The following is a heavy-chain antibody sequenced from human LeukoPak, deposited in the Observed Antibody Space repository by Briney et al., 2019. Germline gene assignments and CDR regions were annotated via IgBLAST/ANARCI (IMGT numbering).Heavy chain of an antibody. V-gene: IGHV1-18*01. Sequence: ASVKVSCKASGYTFTSYGISWVRQAPGQGLEWMGWISAYNGNTNYAQKLRGRVTMTTDTSTSTAYMELRSLRSDDTAVYYCARGKVTDFWSGYFYYYYMDVWGKGTTVTVSS. CDR2: ISAYNGNT. CDR1: GYTFTSYG. J-gene: IGHJ6*03. D-gene: IGHD3-3*01. CDR3: ARGKVTDFWSGYFYYYYMDV.